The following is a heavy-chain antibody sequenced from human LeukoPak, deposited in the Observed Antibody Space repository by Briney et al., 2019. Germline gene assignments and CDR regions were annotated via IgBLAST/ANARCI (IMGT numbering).Heavy chain of an antibody. CDR1: GFTFSTYA. D-gene: IGHD3-10*01. CDR2: ISGSGGST. V-gene: IGHV3-23*01. Sequence: AWGSLRLSCAASGFTFSTYAMSWVRQAPGKGLEWVSAISGSGGSTYYADSVKGRFTISRDNSKNTLYLQMNSLRAEDTAVYYCAIHSSGIYSYYFDYWGQGTLVTVSS. J-gene: IGHJ4*02. CDR3: AIHSSGIYSYYFDY.